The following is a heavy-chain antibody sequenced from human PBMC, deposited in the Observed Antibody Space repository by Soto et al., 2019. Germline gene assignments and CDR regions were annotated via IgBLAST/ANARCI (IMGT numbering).Heavy chain of an antibody. CDR3: ARLPYYSYYMDV. V-gene: IGHV5-51*01. J-gene: IGHJ6*03. CDR2: VYPGDSDT. CDR1: GYSFTSYW. Sequence: PGESLKISCKGSGYSFTSYWIGWVRQMPGKGLEWMGIVYPGDSDTRYSPSVQGQVTISAGKAISTAYLQGSGLKASDTAVYYCARLPYYSYYMDVWGKGTTVTVSS.